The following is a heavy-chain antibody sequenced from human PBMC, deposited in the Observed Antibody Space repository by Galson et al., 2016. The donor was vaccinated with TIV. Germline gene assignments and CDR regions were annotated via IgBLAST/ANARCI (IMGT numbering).Heavy chain of an antibody. CDR3: ARADSVDISSTEY. CDR2: IIPVLGMT. Sequence: SVKVSCKASGGTFISYTLSWVRQAPGQGLEWMGRIIPVLGMTNYAQKFQGRVTITADRFTGTAYLELSSLKPGDTAVYYCARADSVDISSTEYWGQGPPVTVS. D-gene: IGHD3-9*01. V-gene: IGHV1-69*02. CDR1: GGTFISYT. J-gene: IGHJ4*02.